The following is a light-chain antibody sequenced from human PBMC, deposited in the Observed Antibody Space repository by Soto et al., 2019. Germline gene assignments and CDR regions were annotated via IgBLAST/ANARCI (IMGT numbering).Light chain of an antibody. Sequence: EIVMTQSPATLSVSPGERATLFCRASQSVGRTLAWYQQKPGQSPRLLVYGASTRANGTPARFSGSGSGTEFPLTISSLQSEDVAVYYCQQYNQWPPYTFGQGTNVEIK. CDR1: QSVGRT. J-gene: IGKJ2*01. CDR2: GAS. CDR3: QQYNQWPPYT. V-gene: IGKV3-15*01.